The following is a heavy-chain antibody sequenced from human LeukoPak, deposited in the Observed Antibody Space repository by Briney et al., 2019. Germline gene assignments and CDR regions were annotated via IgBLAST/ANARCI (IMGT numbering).Heavy chain of an antibody. CDR1: GFTFSSYE. CDR3: ARVRYSSPSSYFDY. Sequence: GGSLRLSCAASGFTFSSYEMNWVRQAPGKGLEWVSYISSSGSTIYYADSVKGRFTISRDNAKNSLYLQMNSLRAEDTAVYYCARVRYSSPSSYFDYWGQGTLVTVSS. CDR2: ISSSGSTI. V-gene: IGHV3-48*03. J-gene: IGHJ4*02. D-gene: IGHD6-6*01.